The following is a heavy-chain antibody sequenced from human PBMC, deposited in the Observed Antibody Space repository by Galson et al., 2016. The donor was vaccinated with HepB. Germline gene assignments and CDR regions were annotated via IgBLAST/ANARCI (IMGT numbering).Heavy chain of an antibody. Sequence: SLRLSCAASGFTFSSYGMHWVRQGPGKGLEWVAVIWYVGSNKYYADSVKGRFTISRDNSKNTLYLQMKSLRAEDTAVYYCARDYYGSGGYYPDPMDVWGKGTTVTVSS. D-gene: IGHD3-10*01. CDR2: IWYVGSNK. J-gene: IGHJ6*04. CDR3: ARDYYGSGGYYPDPMDV. V-gene: IGHV3-33*01. CDR1: GFTFSSYG.